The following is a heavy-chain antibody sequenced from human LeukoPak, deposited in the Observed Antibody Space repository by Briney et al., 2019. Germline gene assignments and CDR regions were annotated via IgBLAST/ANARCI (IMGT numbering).Heavy chain of an antibody. J-gene: IGHJ4*02. V-gene: IGHV3-23*01. CDR2: ISGNGIST. CDR3: AKVEATYGSGSYYPWVY. CDR1: GFTFRSSA. Sequence: GGSLRLSCAASGFTFRSSAMSWVRQAPGKGPEWVSAISGNGISTYYADSAKGRFTISRDNSKDTLYLQMNSLRAEDTAVYYCAKVEATYGSGSYYPWVYWGQGTLVTVSS. D-gene: IGHD3-10*01.